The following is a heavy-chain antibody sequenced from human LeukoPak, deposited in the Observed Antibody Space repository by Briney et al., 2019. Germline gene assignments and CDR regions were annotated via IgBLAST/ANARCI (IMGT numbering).Heavy chain of an antibody. CDR2: INHSGRT. CDR3: ASRTVATPFDY. D-gene: IGHD2-15*01. V-gene: IGHV4-34*01. J-gene: IGHJ4*02. Sequence: PSETLSLTCAVYGGSFSGYYWSWIRQPPGKGLEWIGEINHSGRTNYHPALKSRATISVDTSKNQFSLKLSSVTAADTAVYYCASRTVATPFDYWGQGTLVTVSS. CDR1: GGSFSGYY.